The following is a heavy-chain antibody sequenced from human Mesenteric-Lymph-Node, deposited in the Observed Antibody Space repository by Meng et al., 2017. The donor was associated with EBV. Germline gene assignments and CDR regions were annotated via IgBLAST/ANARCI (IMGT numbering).Heavy chain of an antibody. Sequence: QVQLVGVGGGGVQPGRSLRLSCAASGFTFSRCTMHWVRQAPGKGLEWVAVICYDGSNKDYGDSVQGRFTILRDISKNTLYLQMNSLRVEDTAVYYCAREWYSSGKNFDYWGQGTLVTASS. CDR1: GFTFSRCT. CDR3: AREWYSSGKNFDY. J-gene: IGHJ4*02. D-gene: IGHD6-19*01. CDR2: ICYDGSNK. V-gene: IGHV3-33*01.